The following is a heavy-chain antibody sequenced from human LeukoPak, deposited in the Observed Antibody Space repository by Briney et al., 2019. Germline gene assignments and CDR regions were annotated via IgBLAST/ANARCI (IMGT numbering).Heavy chain of an antibody. CDR2: IYSDGST. Sequence: GGSLRLSCAASRFTFSDYYMSWVRQAPGKGLEWVSVIYSDGSTYYADSVKGRFTISRDNSKNTLYLQVNSLRAEDTAVYYCARFTSSRAWAQYFQHWGQGTLVTVSS. V-gene: IGHV3-66*01. D-gene: IGHD5/OR15-5a*01. CDR3: ARFTSSRAWAQYFQH. CDR1: RFTFSDYY. J-gene: IGHJ1*01.